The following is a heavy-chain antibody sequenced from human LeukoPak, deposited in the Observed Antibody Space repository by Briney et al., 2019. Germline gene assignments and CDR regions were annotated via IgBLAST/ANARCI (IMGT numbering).Heavy chain of an antibody. CDR1: GGSISSSSYY. D-gene: IGHD3-3*01. CDR2: IYTSGST. V-gene: IGHV4-61*05. Sequence: PSETLSLTCTVSGGSISSSSYYWGWIRQPPGRGLEWIGRIYTSGSTNYDPSLKSRVTMSVDTSKNQFSLKLSSVTAADTAVYYCARPDFWSGYYTGWYFDLWGRGTLVTVSS. J-gene: IGHJ2*01. CDR3: ARPDFWSGYYTGWYFDL.